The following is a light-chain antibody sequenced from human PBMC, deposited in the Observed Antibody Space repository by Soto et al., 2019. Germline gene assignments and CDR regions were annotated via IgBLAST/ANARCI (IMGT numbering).Light chain of an antibody. CDR2: EGS. CDR3: STYAGAVA. Sequence: QSALTQPASVSGSPGQSITISCTGSSSDVGSYNLVSWYQHHPGKAPKLIIYEGSERPSGVSNRFSGSKSGNTASLTISGLQAEDESDYYCSTYAGAVAFGGGTKLTVL. V-gene: IGLV2-23*01. CDR1: SSDVGSYNL. J-gene: IGLJ2*01.